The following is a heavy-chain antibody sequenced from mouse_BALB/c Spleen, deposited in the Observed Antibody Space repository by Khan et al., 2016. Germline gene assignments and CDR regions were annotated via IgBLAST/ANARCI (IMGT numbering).Heavy chain of an antibody. Sequence: VQLKESGPELMKPGASVKISCKASGYSFTSYYMHWVKQSHGKSLEWIGYIDPFNGGTSYNQKFKGKATLTVDKSSSTAYLHLSSLTSEDSAVYYCASSTQSFYAMDCWGQGTSVTVSS. D-gene: IGHD1-1*01. CDR2: IDPFNGGT. CDR1: GYSFTSYY. CDR3: ASSTQSFYAMDC. J-gene: IGHJ4*01. V-gene: IGHV1S135*01.